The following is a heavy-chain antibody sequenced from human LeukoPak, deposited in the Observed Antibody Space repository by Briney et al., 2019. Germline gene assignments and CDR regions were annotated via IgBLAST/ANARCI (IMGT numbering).Heavy chain of an antibody. D-gene: IGHD3-3*01. CDR1: GFTFDDYA. J-gene: IGHJ6*02. Sequence: GGSLRLSCAASGFTFDDYAMHWVRQAPGKGLEWVSLISGDGGSTYYADSVKGRFTISRDNSKNSLYLQMNSLRTEGTALYYCAKESKDYDFWSGYPYYYYGMDVWGQGTTVTVSS. CDR2: ISGDGGST. V-gene: IGHV3-43*02. CDR3: AKESKDYDFWSGYPYYYYGMDV.